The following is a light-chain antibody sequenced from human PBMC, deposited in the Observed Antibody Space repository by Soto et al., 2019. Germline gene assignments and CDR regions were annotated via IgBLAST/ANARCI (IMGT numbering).Light chain of an antibody. J-gene: IGKJ1*01. Sequence: IQMTQSPSTLSASVGDRVTITCRASQSLSNWLAWYQQKPGKAPKLLIFDVSSLESGVPSRFSGSGSGTDFTLTISCLQSEDFATYYCQQYYSYPRTFGQGTKVDIK. CDR2: DVS. CDR1: QSLSNW. CDR3: QQYYSYPRT. V-gene: IGKV1-5*01.